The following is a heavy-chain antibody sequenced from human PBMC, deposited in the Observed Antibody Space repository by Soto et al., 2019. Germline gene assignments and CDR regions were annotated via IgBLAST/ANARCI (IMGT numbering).Heavy chain of an antibody. D-gene: IGHD5-12*01. CDR1: GYTFTSYY. CDR2: INPSGGST. Sequence: ASVKVSCKASGYTFTSYYMHWVRQAPGQGLEWMGIINPSGGSTSYAQKFQGRVTMTRDTSTSTVYMELGSLRSEDTAVYYCARVLEGLRGYSGYDYFVISRGYGMDVWGQGTTVTVSS. CDR3: ARVLEGLRGYSGYDYFVISRGYGMDV. V-gene: IGHV1-46*01. J-gene: IGHJ6*02.